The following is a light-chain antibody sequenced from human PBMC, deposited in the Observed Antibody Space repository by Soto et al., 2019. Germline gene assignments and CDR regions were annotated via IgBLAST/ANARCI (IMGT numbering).Light chain of an antibody. CDR3: SSNAGDNTYV. J-gene: IGLJ7*01. CDR2: EVT. V-gene: IGLV2-8*01. Sequence: QSALTQPPSASGSPGQSVTISCTGTSSDVGAYDFVSWYQQYPGKAPKLIIYEVTKRPSGVPDRFSGSKSGNTASLTVSGLQAVDEADYYCSSNAGDNTYVFGTGTQLTVL. CDR1: SSDVGAYDF.